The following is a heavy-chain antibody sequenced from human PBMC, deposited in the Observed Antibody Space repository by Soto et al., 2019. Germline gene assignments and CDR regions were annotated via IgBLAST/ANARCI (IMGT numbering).Heavy chain of an antibody. J-gene: IGHJ3*01. V-gene: IGHV3-11*01. CDR2: ISSGGSAI. CDR1: GFTFSDHY. D-gene: IGHD2-2*01. Sequence: QVQLVESGGGLVKPGGSLRLSCAASGFTFSDHYMSWIRQAPRKGLEWVSYISSGGSAIYYADSVKGRFTISRDNAKNSLYLQMDSLRAEGTAVYYCARVKECSSTSCYARDAFDVWGQGTMVTVSS. CDR3: ARVKECSSTSCYARDAFDV.